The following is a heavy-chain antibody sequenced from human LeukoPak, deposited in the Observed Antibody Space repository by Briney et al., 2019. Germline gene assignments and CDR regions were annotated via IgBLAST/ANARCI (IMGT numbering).Heavy chain of an antibody. D-gene: IGHD6-19*01. CDR3: RLVVGGFDY. Sequence: ASVKVSCKASVYTFTIYGICWVRQPPRQGLEWMGWISAYNGNTNYSQKLQGRVTMTTDTSTSTAYMELRSLRSDDTAVYYCRLVVGGFDYWGQGTLVTVSS. CDR2: ISAYNGNT. J-gene: IGHJ4*02. V-gene: IGHV1-18*01. CDR1: VYTFTIYG.